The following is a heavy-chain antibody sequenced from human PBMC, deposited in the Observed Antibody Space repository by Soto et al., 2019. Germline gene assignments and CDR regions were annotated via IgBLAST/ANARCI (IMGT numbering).Heavy chain of an antibody. CDR2: IYHSGST. D-gene: IGHD3-3*01. CDR3: ARGDYDFWSGYQAAFDI. Sequence: SETLSLTCAVSCGSISSGGYSWSWIRQPPGKGLEWIGYIYHSGSTYYNPSLKSRVTISVDRSKNQFSLKLSSVTAADTAVYYCARGDYDFWSGYQAAFDIWGQGTMVTVSS. V-gene: IGHV4-30-2*01. CDR1: CGSISSGGYS. J-gene: IGHJ3*02.